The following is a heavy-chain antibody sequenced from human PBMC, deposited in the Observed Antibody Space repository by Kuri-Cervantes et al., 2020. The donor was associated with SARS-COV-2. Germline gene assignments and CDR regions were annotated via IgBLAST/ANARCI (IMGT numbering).Heavy chain of an antibody. V-gene: IGHV3-23*01. CDR1: GFTFTTFA. Sequence: GESLKISCAASGFTFTTFAMSWVRQAPGKGLEWVSTINYNAESTYHADSVKGRFTISRDNSQSTLFLQMDNLRAKDTATYYCAKDPWAVVVSGAFDTWGQGTMVTVSS. J-gene: IGHJ3*02. CDR3: AKDPWAVVVSGAFDT. D-gene: IGHD3-22*01. CDR2: INYNAEST.